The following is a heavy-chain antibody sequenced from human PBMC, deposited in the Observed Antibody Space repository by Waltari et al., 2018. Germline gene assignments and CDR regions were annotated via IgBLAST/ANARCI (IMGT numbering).Heavy chain of an antibody. CDR3: ARDVDSNPEGTY. J-gene: IGHJ4*02. Sequence: EVHLLESGGGLVQPGGSLRLSCAASGFTFRRYAMNWVRPAPGKGLEWVSSISGRSERINYADSVKGRFTISRDNSKNTLYLQMDGLRDEDTAVYYCARDVDSNPEGTYWGQGTLVTVSS. V-gene: IGHV3-23*01. CDR2: ISGRSERI. D-gene: IGHD1-1*01. CDR1: GFTFRRYA.